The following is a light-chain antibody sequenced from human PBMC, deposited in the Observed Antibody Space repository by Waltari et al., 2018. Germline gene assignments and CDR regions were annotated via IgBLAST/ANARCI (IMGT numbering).Light chain of an antibody. CDR1: SSDVGGYNY. V-gene: IGLV2-14*03. J-gene: IGLJ1*01. CDR2: DAS. Sequence: QSALTQPASVSGSPGQSITISCTGTSSDVGGYNYVSWYQQHPGKAPKLMTSDASYRPSGVSNRFSGSKSGNTASLTISGLQAEDEAYYYCSSYTSSSTLYVFGTGTKVTVL. CDR3: SSYTSSSTLYV.